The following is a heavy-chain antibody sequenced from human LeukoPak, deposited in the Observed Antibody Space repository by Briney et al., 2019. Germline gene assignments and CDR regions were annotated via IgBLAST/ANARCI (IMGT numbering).Heavy chain of an antibody. V-gene: IGHV3-72*01. CDR1: GFTLSDHH. CDR3: AGSMGS. D-gene: IGHD3-16*01. J-gene: IGHJ4*02. CDR2: IRSKAYSYTT. Sequence: GGSLRLSCAASGFTLSDHHMDWVRQAPGKGLEWVGRIRSKAYSYTTEYAASVAGRFTISRDDSKNSLYLQMNSLKTEDTAVYYCAGSMGSWGQGALVTVSS.